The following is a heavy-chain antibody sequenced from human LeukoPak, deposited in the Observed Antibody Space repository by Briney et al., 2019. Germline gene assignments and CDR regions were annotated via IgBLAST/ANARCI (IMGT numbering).Heavy chain of an antibody. CDR2: MNPNSGNT. J-gene: IGHJ4*02. CDR3: ARKGFYRTFDY. CDR1: GYTFTSYD. Sequence: ASVKVSCKASGYTFTSYDINWVRQATGQGLEWMGWMNPNSGNTGYAQKFQGRVTMTRDTSTSTVYMELSSLRSEDTAVYYCARKGFYRTFDYWGQGTLVTVSS. D-gene: IGHD2/OR15-2a*01. V-gene: IGHV1-8*01.